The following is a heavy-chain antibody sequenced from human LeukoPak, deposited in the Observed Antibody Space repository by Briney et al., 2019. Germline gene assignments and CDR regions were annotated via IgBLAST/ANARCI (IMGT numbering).Heavy chain of an antibody. CDR2: ISGSGGST. V-gene: IGHV3-23*01. Sequence: GGSLRLSCAASGFTFSSYAMSWVRPAPGKGLEWVSAISGSGGSTYYADSVKGRFTISRDNSKNTLYLQMNSLRAEDTAVYYCAKDSDCSSTSCYVEMDVWGQGTTVTVSS. CDR3: AKDSDCSSTSCYVEMDV. J-gene: IGHJ6*01. D-gene: IGHD2-2*01. CDR1: GFTFSSYA.